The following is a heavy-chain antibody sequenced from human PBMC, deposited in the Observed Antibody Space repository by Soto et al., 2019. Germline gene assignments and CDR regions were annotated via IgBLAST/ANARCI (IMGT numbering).Heavy chain of an antibody. Sequence: SETLSLTCTVSGGSISSYYWSWIRQPPGKGLEWIGYIYYSGSTNYNPSLKSRVTISVDTSKNQFSLKLSSVTAADTAVYYCARDRPVGYYYYGMDVWGQGTTVTVSS. D-gene: IGHD2-15*01. CDR1: GGSISSYY. CDR3: ARDRPVGYYYYGMDV. J-gene: IGHJ6*02. CDR2: IYYSGST. V-gene: IGHV4-59*01.